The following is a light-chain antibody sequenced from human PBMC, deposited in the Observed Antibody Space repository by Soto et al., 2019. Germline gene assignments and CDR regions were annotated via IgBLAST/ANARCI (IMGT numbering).Light chain of an antibody. CDR2: GAS. Sequence: EIVLTQSPGTLSLSPGGRATLSCRASQSVSNNYLAWYQQKSGQAPRLLIYGASNRATGIPDRFSGSGSGTDFTLTISRLEPEDFAVYYCQQYGSSGTFGQGTKVDIK. CDR1: QSVSNNY. V-gene: IGKV3-20*01. CDR3: QQYGSSGT. J-gene: IGKJ1*01.